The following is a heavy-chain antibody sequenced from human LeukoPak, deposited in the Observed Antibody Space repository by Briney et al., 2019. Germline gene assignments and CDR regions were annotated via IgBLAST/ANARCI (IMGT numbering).Heavy chain of an antibody. CDR3: AGGGGYYSSYYYYGMDV. Sequence: SVKVSCKASGGTFSSYAISWVRQAPGQGLEWMGRIIPILGIANYAQKFQGRVTITADKSTSTAYMELSSLRSEDTAVYYCAGGGGYYSSYYYYGMDVWGQGTTVTVSS. V-gene: IGHV1-69*04. CDR2: IIPILGIA. CDR1: GGTFSSYA. J-gene: IGHJ6*02. D-gene: IGHD3-3*01.